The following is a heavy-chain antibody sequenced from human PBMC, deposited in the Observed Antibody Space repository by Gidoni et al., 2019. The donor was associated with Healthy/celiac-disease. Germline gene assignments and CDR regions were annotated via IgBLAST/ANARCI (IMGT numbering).Heavy chain of an antibody. V-gene: IGHV4-39*01. D-gene: IGHD3-22*01. J-gene: IGHJ3*02. CDR1: GGSISSSSYY. Sequence: QLQLQESGPGLVKPSETLSLTCTVSGGSISSSSYYWGWIRQPPGKGLEWIGSIYYSGSTYYNPSLKSRVTISVDTSKNQFSLKLSSVTAADTAVYYCATPYYYDSSGPEYDAFDIWGQGTMVTVSS. CDR3: ATPYYYDSSGPEYDAFDI. CDR2: IYYSGST.